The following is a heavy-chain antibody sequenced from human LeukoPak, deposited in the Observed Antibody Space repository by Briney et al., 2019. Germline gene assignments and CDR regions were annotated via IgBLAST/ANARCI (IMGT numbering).Heavy chain of an antibody. CDR3: ARQGYNWNDEGFDS. V-gene: IGHV4-39*01. J-gene: IGHJ4*02. CDR2: IYYSGST. Sequence: SETLSLTCTVSGDSISSGSYYWDWIRQPPGKGLEWIGNIYYSGSTYYNPSLRSRVTMSVDTSKNQFSLKLSSVTAADTAVYYCARQGYNWNDEGFDSWGQGTLVTVSS. D-gene: IGHD1-1*01. CDR1: GDSISSGSYY.